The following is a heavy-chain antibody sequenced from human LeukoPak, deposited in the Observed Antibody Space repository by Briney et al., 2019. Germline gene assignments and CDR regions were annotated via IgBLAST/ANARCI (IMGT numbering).Heavy chain of an antibody. CDR3: ARDRCTNGVCYTFAY. CDR2: ISSSGSTI. V-gene: IGHV3-48*01. CDR1: GFTFSSYS. D-gene: IGHD2-8*01. Sequence: PGGSLRLSCAASGFTFSSYSMSWVRQAPGKGLEWVSYISSSGSTISYPDSVKGRFTISRDNAKNSLYLQMNNLRAEDTAVYYCARDRCTNGVCYTFAYWGQGTLVTVSS. J-gene: IGHJ4*02.